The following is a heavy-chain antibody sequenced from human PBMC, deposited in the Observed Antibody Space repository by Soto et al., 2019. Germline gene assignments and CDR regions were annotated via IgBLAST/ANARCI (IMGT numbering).Heavy chain of an antibody. Sequence: SETLSLTCTVSGGSISSSSYYWGWIRQPPGKGLEWIGSIYYSGSTYYNPSLKSRVTISVDTSKNQFSLKLSSVTAADTAVYYCARHGTIVGVEDYYYYYYMDVWGKGTTVTVSS. V-gene: IGHV4-39*01. CDR2: IYYSGST. CDR3: ARHGTIVGVEDYYYYYYMDV. J-gene: IGHJ6*03. CDR1: GGSISSSSYY. D-gene: IGHD3-3*01.